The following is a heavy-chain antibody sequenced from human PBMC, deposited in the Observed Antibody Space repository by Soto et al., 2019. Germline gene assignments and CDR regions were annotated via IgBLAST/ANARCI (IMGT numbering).Heavy chain of an antibody. V-gene: IGHV3-33*01. Sequence: GGSLRLSCAASGFTFRTYGMHWVRQAPGKGLEWVAVIWYDGSHKYYADSMKGRYTISRDNSKNTLYLQMNSLRAEDTAVYFCARGDYYDTSGPFSDAFEIWGKGTMVTVSS. CDR3: ARGDYYDTSGPFSDAFEI. D-gene: IGHD3-22*01. CDR1: GFTFRTYG. CDR2: IWYDGSHK. J-gene: IGHJ3*02.